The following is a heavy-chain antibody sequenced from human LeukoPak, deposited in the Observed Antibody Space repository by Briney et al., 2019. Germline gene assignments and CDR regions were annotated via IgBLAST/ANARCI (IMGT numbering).Heavy chain of an antibody. CDR1: GGSIGRGDYF. Sequence: PSQTLSLTCIVSGGSIGRGDYFWTWIRQPPGKGLEWIGYISYGGSAHYNPSLKSRLTISIDRSKTQFSLSLTSVTAADTAVYYCARVNHVYCSTAACFRAGWFDPWGQGTLVTVSS. V-gene: IGHV4-30-4*01. CDR2: ISYGGSA. J-gene: IGHJ5*02. D-gene: IGHD2-15*01. CDR3: ARVNHVYCSTAACFRAGWFDP.